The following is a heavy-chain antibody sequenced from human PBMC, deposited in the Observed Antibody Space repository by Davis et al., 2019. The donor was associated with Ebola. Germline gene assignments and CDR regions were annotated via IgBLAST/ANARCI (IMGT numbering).Heavy chain of an antibody. D-gene: IGHD1-26*01. CDR3: ARGGRGSYSFGYYYYGMDV. V-gene: IGHV1-18*01. CDR2: ISAYNGNT. J-gene: IGHJ6*02. Sequence: ASVKVSCKASGGTFSSYAISWVRQATGQGLEWMGWISAYNGNTNYAQKLQGRVTMTTDTSTSTAYMELRSLRSDDTAVYYCARGGRGSYSFGYYYYGMDVWGQGTTVTVSS. CDR1: GGTFSSYA.